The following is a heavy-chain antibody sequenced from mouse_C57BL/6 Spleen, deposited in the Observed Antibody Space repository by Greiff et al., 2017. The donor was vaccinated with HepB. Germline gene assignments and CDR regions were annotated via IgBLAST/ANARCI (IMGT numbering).Heavy chain of an antibody. J-gene: IGHJ1*03. V-gene: IGHV5-17*01. CDR2: ISSGSSTI. CDR3: ARGVTTVVGAQWYFDV. CDR1: GFTFSDYG. Sequence: DVKLVESGGGLVKPGGSLKLSCAASGFTFSDYGMHWVRQAPEKGLEWVAYISSGSSTIYYADTVKGRFTISRDNAKNTLFLQMTSLRSEDTAMYYCARGVTTVVGAQWYFDVWGTGTTVTVSS. D-gene: IGHD1-1*01.